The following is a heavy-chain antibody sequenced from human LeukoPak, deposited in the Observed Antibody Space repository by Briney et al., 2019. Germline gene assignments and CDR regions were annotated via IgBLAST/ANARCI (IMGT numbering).Heavy chain of an antibody. CDR1: GVSFSGYY. CDR2: INHSGST. J-gene: IGHJ4*02. CDR3: AAYSSSWDYFDY. Sequence: SETLSLTCAAYGVSFSGYYRSWIRQPPGKGLEWTGEINHSGSTNYNPSLKSRVTISVDTSKNQFSLKLSSVTAADTAVYYCAAYSSSWDYFDYWGQGTLVTVSS. V-gene: IGHV4-34*01. D-gene: IGHD6-13*01.